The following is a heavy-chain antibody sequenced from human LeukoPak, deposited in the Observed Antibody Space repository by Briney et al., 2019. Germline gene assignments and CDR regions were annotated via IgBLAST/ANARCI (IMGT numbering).Heavy chain of an antibody. J-gene: IGHJ4*02. Sequence: GRSLRLSCTASGFTFSSYGMHWVRQAPGKGLEWVAVIWFDGSNKYYADSVKGRLTISRDNSKSTLYLQMNSLRAEDTAIYYCAKTRELNYFDDWGQGTLVTVSS. D-gene: IGHD3-10*01. V-gene: IGHV3-33*06. CDR2: IWFDGSNK. CDR1: GFTFSSYG. CDR3: AKTRELNYFDD.